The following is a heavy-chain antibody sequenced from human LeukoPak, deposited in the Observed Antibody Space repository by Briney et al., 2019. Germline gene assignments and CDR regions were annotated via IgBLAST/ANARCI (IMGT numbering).Heavy chain of an antibody. CDR1: GFTFSSYA. J-gene: IGHJ4*02. V-gene: IGHV3-23*01. CDR2: ISGVGDST. Sequence: QPGGSLRLSCAASGFTFSSYAMTWVRQATGKGLEWVSTISGVGDSTYYANSVKGRFTISRDNSKNTLYLQMNSLRAEDTAIYYCAKSRYSSGWDYFDYWGQGTLVTVSS. CDR3: AKSRYSSGWDYFDY. D-gene: IGHD6-19*01.